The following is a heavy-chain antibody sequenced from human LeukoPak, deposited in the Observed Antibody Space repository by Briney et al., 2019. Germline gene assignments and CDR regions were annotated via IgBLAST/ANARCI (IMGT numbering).Heavy chain of an antibody. J-gene: IGHJ4*02. V-gene: IGHV4-59*01. Sequence: SETLSLTCTVSGGSIRSNYWSWIRQAPGKRLEWIGYIWHSGTTTYNPSLESRVTISVDTSKNQFSLRLSSVTAADTAVYYCARVRSSAGLFDYWGQGTRVAVSS. D-gene: IGHD3-22*01. CDR1: GGSIRSNY. CDR2: IWHSGTT. CDR3: ARVRSSAGLFDY.